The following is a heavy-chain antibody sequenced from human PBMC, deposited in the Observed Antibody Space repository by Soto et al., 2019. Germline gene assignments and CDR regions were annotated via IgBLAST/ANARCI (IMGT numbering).Heavy chain of an antibody. J-gene: IGHJ4*02. CDR2: ISYDGSNK. CDR3: AKARSGWYHDY. V-gene: IGHV3-30*18. Sequence: QVQLVESGGGVVQPGRSLRLSCAASGFTFSSYGMHWVRQAPGKGLEWVAVISYDGSNKYYADSVKGRFTISRDNSKNALDLQVNSLRAEDTAVYYCAKARSGWYHDYWGQGTLGTVSS. D-gene: IGHD6-19*01. CDR1: GFTFSSYG.